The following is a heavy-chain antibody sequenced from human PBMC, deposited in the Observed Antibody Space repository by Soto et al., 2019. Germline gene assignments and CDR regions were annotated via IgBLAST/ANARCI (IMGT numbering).Heavy chain of an antibody. CDR3: ARLIPGAAAWFGP. V-gene: IGHV1-18*01. CDR2: ISAYTDNP. J-gene: IGHJ5*02. CDR1: GYTFTNYG. D-gene: IGHD2-2*01. Sequence: QVQLVQSGGEVKKPGASVQVSCKASGYTFTNYGVTWVRQSPGQGLEWMGWISAYTDNPNYAQKFQGRVTMTIDTSTTTAYMDRRSLTSYDTAVYYCARLIPGAAAWFGPWGQGTLVTVSS.